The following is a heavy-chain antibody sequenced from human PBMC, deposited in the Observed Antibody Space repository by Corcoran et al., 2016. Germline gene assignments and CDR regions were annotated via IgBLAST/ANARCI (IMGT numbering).Heavy chain of an antibody. V-gene: IGHV4-34*01. CDR2: INHSGST. CDR1: GGSFSGYY. Sequence: QVQLQPWGAGLLKPSETLSLTCAVYGGSFSGYYWSWIRHPPGKGLVWIGEINHSGSTNYNPSLKSRVTISVYTSKNQFSLKLSSVTAADTAVYYWGRGAAAGRGEGYYLDYWGQGTLVTVSS. J-gene: IGHJ4*02. D-gene: IGHD6-13*01. CDR3: GRGAAAGRGEGYYLDY.